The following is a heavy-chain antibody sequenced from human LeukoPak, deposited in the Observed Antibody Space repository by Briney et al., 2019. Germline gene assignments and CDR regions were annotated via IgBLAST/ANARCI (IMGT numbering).Heavy chain of an antibody. J-gene: IGHJ5*02. Sequence: ASVKVSCKASGYTFTSYYMHWVRQAPGQGLEWMGIINPSGGSTSYAQKFQGRVTMTRDTSTSTVYMELSSLRSEDTAVYYCARELAQYYYDRSGYYYNWFDPWGQGTLVTVSS. CDR1: GYTFTSYY. CDR2: INPSGGST. V-gene: IGHV1-46*01. CDR3: ARELAQYYYDRSGYYYNWFDP. D-gene: IGHD3-22*01.